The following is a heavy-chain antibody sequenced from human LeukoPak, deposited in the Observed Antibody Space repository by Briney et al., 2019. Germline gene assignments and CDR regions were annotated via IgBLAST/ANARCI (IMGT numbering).Heavy chain of an antibody. Sequence: GGSLRPSCAASGFTFSDYEMNWVRQAPGKGLEWLSYISSGGYTADYADSVKGRFTISRDNAKNSVYLQMHSLRAEDTGLYYCARSKRDIVATIGYWGQGTLVAVSS. D-gene: IGHD5-12*01. CDR2: ISSGGYTA. CDR3: ARSKRDIVATIGY. CDR1: GFTFSDYE. V-gene: IGHV3-48*03. J-gene: IGHJ4*02.